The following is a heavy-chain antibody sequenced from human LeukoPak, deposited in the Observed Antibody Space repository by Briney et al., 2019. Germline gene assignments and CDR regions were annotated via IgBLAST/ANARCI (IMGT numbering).Heavy chain of an antibody. D-gene: IGHD1-26*01. CDR1: GFTLSSHG. J-gene: IGHJ4*02. V-gene: IGHV3-33*01. Sequence: GGSLRLSCAASGFTLSSHGMHWVRQAPGKGLEWVALIWYDGSKGNYADSVKGRFTISRDMSKNTLNLQMNSLRVEDTAVFYCARDLSFGSLDFRGQGTLVTVSS. CDR2: IWYDGSKG. CDR3: ARDLSFGSLDF.